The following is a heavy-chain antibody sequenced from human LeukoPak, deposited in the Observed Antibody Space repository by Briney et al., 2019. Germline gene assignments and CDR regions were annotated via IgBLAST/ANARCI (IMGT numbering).Heavy chain of an antibody. J-gene: IGHJ4*02. V-gene: IGHV3-30*03. CDR3: ARVGVAGAFDY. Sequence: GGSLRLSCAASGFTFSYYGMHWVRQAPGKGLEWVAVISYDGSNKYYAESVKGRFTISRDNSKNTLYLQMNSLRAGDTAVYYCARVGVAGAFDYWGQGTLVTVSS. D-gene: IGHD6-19*01. CDR2: ISYDGSNK. CDR1: GFTFSYYG.